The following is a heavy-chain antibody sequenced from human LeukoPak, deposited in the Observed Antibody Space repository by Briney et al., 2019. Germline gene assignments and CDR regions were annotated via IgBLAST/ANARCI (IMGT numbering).Heavy chain of an antibody. CDR1: GYTFTGDY. D-gene: IGHD6-19*01. J-gene: IGHJ4*02. CDR2: INPNSGGT. CDR3: AGVDGSGWSIDY. V-gene: IGHV1-2*02. Sequence: GASVKVSCKSSGYTFTGDYIHWVRQAPGQGLEWMGWINPNSGGTNYAQKFQVRVTMTRDTSISTAYMELSRLRSDDTAVYYCAGVDGSGWSIDYWGQGTLVTVSS.